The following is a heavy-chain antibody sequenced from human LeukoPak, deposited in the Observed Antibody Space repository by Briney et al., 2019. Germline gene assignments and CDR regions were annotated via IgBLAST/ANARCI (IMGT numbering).Heavy chain of an antibody. D-gene: IGHD3-9*01. CDR2: IKSKTDGGTT. CDR1: GFTFSNAW. Sequence: GGSLRLSCAASGFTFSNAWMRWVRQAPGKGLEWVGRIKSKTDGGTTDYAAHVEGRFTISRDDSKNTLYLQMNSLRAEDTAVYYCARGRYFDVWGQGTLVTVSS. CDR3: ARGRYFDV. V-gene: IGHV3-15*01. J-gene: IGHJ4*02.